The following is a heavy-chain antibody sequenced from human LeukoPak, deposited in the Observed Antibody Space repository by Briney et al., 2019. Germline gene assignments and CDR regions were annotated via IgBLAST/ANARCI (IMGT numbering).Heavy chain of an antibody. Sequence: SETLSLTCAVSGGSISSGGYSWSWIRQPPGKGLEWIGYIYHSGSTYYNPSLKSRVTISVDRSKNQFSLKLSSVTAADTAVYYCARRRTKLYYYDSSGYYDYWGQGTLVTVSS. CDR2: IYHSGST. V-gene: IGHV4-30-2*01. CDR1: GGSISSGGYS. J-gene: IGHJ4*02. D-gene: IGHD3-22*01. CDR3: ARRRTKLYYYDSSGYYDY.